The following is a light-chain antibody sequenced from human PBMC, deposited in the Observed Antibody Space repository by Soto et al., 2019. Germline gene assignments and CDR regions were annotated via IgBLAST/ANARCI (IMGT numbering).Light chain of an antibody. CDR3: ATWDDSLSHWV. CDR2: RNN. CDR1: SSNIGTNY. V-gene: IGLV1-47*01. Sequence: QSVLTQSPSASGTPGQRVSISCSGSSSNIGTNYVYWYQQFPSTAPKLLIYRNNQRPSGVPDRFSGSKSGASASLAISGLRSEDEADYFCATWDDSLSHWVFGGGTQLTVL. J-gene: IGLJ3*02.